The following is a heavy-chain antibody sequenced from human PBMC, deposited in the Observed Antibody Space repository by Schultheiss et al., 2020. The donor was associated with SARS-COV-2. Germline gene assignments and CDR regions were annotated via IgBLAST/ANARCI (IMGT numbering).Heavy chain of an antibody. J-gene: IGHJ5*02. V-gene: IGHV3-7*01. CDR3: ARDPVYCSGGSCYSVNWFDP. CDR2: IKQDGSEK. Sequence: GGSLRLSCAASGFTFSSYWMSWVRQAPGKGLEWVANIKQDGSEKYYVDSVKGRFTISRVNAKNSLYLQMNSLRAEDTAVYYCARDPVYCSGGSCYSVNWFDPWGQGTRVTVSS. D-gene: IGHD2-15*01. CDR1: GFTFSSYW.